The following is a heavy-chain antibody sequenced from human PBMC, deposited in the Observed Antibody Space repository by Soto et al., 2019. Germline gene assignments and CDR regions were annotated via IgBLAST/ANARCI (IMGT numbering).Heavy chain of an antibody. CDR1: GGSISSYY. Sequence: QVQLQESGPGLVKPSETLSLTCTVSGGSISSYYWSWIRQPAGKGLEWIGRIYTSGSTNYNPSLRSRVTMSVDTSKNQFSLKLSSVTAADTAVYYCATDLSINSNREDWFDPWGQGTLVTVSS. CDR3: ATDLSINSNREDWFDP. V-gene: IGHV4-4*07. J-gene: IGHJ5*02. CDR2: IYTSGST. D-gene: IGHD4-4*01.